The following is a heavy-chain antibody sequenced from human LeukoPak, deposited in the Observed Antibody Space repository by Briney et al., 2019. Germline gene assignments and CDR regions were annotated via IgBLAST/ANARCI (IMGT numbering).Heavy chain of an antibody. J-gene: IGHJ4*02. D-gene: IGHD3-3*01. V-gene: IGHV4-59*01. Sequence: PSETLSLTCTVSGGSISSYYWSWIRQPPGKGLEWIGYIYYSGSTNYNPSLKSRVTIPVDTSKNQFSLKLSSVTAADTAVYYCARVLWDGYYFDYWGQGTLVTVSS. CDR1: GGSISSYY. CDR2: IYYSGST. CDR3: ARVLWDGYYFDY.